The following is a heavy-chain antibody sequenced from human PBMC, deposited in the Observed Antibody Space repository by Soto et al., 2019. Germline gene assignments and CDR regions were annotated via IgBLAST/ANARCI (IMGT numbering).Heavy chain of an antibody. Sequence: SETLSLTCTVSGGSISSGDYYWSWIRQPPGKGLEWIGYIYYSGSTYYNPSLKSRVTISVDTSKNQFSLKLSSVTAADTAVYYCARANWEYYYYYYGMDVWGQGTAVTVSS. CDR3: ARANWEYYYYYYGMDV. CDR1: GGSISSGDYY. V-gene: IGHV4-30-4*01. D-gene: IGHD7-27*01. J-gene: IGHJ6*02. CDR2: IYYSGST.